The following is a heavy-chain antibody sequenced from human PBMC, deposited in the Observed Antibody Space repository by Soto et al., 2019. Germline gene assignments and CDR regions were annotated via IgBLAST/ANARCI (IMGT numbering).Heavy chain of an antibody. CDR1: GFTFSSYA. V-gene: IGHV3-30-3*01. D-gene: IGHD3-9*01. CDR3: ATDLQLRYFDWLSSPDY. Sequence: QVQLVESGGVVVQPGRSLRLSCAASGFTFSSYAMHWVRQAPGKGLEWVAVISYDGSNKYYADSVKGRFTISRDNSKNTLYLQMNSLRAEDTAVYYCATDLQLRYFDWLSSPDYWGQGTLVTVSS. CDR2: ISYDGSNK. J-gene: IGHJ4*02.